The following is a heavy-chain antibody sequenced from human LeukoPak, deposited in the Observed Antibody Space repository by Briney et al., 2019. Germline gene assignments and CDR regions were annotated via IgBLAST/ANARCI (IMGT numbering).Heavy chain of an antibody. CDR3: TTDDPLNRS. V-gene: IGHV3-48*02. J-gene: IGHJ4*02. Sequence: GGSLRLSCAASGFTFSSYSMNWVRQAPGKGLEWVSYISSSSSMIYYADSVKGRFTISRDSAKNSLYLQMKSLRDEDTAMYYCTTDDPLNRSWGQGTLVTVSS. CDR2: ISSSSSMI. CDR1: GFTFSSYS. D-gene: IGHD2/OR15-2a*01.